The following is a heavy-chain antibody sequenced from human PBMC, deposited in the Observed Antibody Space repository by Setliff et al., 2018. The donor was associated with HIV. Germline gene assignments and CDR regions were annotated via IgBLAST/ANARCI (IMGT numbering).Heavy chain of an antibody. V-gene: IGHV3-74*01. Sequence: PVGSLRLSCVASGFTFTSYWMHWVRQVPGKGPVWVSCISNDETTTNYADSVKGRFTVSRDNAKNTVYLQMNSLRAEDTAVYYCVRGPIHGGFDFWGQGALVTVSS. CDR2: ISNDETTT. D-gene: IGHD3-16*01. CDR3: VRGPIHGGFDF. CDR1: GFTFTSYW. J-gene: IGHJ4*02.